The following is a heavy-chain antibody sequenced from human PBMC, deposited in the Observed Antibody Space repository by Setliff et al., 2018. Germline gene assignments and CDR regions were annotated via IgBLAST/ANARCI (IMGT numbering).Heavy chain of an antibody. Sequence: GGSLRLSCVASGFTFSRYAMSWVRQAPGKGLEWVSAISGSGDSTFYADSVKGRFTIFRDGSKNALYLQMTSLRAEDTAVYYCAKPQVELRWGFESWGQGTPVTVSS. V-gene: IGHV3-23*01. J-gene: IGHJ4*02. CDR2: ISGSGDST. CDR3: AKPQVELRWGFES. D-gene: IGHD1-7*01. CDR1: GFTFSRYA.